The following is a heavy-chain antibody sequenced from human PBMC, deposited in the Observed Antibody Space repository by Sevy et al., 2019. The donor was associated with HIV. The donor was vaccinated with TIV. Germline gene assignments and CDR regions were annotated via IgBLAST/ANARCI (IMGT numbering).Heavy chain of an antibody. CDR3: ARSSRLGELSTTLLDY. CDR1: GLTFSSYS. J-gene: IGHJ4*02. V-gene: IGHV3-21*01. Sequence: GGSLRLSCAASGLTFSSYSMNWVRQAPGKGLEWVSSISSSSSYIYYADSVKGRFTISRDNAKNSLYLQMNSLRAEDTAVYYCARSSRLGELSTTLLDYWGQGTLVTVSS. CDR2: ISSSSSYI. D-gene: IGHD3-16*02.